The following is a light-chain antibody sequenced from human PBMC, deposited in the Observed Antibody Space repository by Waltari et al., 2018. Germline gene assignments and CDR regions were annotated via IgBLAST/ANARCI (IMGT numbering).Light chain of an antibody. J-gene: IGKJ4*01. V-gene: IGKV4-1*01. CDR2: WAS. CDR1: SILYSSNNKNY. CDR3: QQYYSTPLT. Sequence: SILYSSNNKNYLAWYQQKPAQPPKRLIYWASTRESGVPDRFSGSGSGTDFTLTISSLQAEDVAVYYCQQYYSTPLTFGGGTKVEIK.